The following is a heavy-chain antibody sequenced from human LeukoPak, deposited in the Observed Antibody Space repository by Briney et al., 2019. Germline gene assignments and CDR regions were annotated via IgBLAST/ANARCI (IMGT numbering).Heavy chain of an antibody. D-gene: IGHD6-13*01. CDR2: IHDSGST. CDR1: GASISSYY. CDR3: ARGFGSSWYYFDY. V-gene: IGHV4-59*08. J-gene: IGHJ4*02. Sequence: SETLSLTCTVSGASISSYYWNWIRQPPGKRLEWIGYIHDSGSTNYNPSLKSRVTISVDTSKKQFSLKLSSVTAADTAVYYCARGFGSSWYYFDYWGQGTLVTASS.